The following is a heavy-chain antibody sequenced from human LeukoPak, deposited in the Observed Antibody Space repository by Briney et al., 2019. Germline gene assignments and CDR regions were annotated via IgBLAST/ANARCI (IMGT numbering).Heavy chain of an antibody. CDR3: ARALHIVVVVAADYYGMDV. Sequence: GRSLRLSCAASGFTFSSYGMHWVRQAPGKGLEWVAVIWYDGSNKYYADSVKGRFTISRDNSKNTLYLQMNSLRAEDTAVYCCARALHIVVVVAADYYGMDVWGQGTTVTVSS. V-gene: IGHV3-33*01. D-gene: IGHD2-15*01. CDR1: GFTFSSYG. CDR2: IWYDGSNK. J-gene: IGHJ6*02.